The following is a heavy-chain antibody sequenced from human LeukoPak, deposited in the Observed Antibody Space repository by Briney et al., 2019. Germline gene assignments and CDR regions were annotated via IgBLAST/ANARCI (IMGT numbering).Heavy chain of an antibody. J-gene: IGHJ4*02. CDR1: GFTFSSYA. D-gene: IGHD3-22*01. Sequence: GGSLRLSCAASGFTFSSYAMSWVRQAPGKGLEWVSAISGSGGSTYYADSVKGRFTISRDNAKNSLYLQMNSLRAEDTAVYYCARGYRYYYDSSGINYWGQGTLVTVSS. V-gene: IGHV3-23*01. CDR2: ISGSGGST. CDR3: ARGYRYYYDSSGINY.